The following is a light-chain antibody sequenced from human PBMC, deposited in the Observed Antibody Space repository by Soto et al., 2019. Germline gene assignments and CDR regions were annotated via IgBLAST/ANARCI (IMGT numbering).Light chain of an antibody. CDR3: AAWDDSLNGYV. J-gene: IGLJ1*01. CDR2: SNN. V-gene: IGLV1-44*01. Sequence: QSVLTQPPSASGTPGQSVTISCSGRSSNIGSNTVNWYQQLPGTAPKLLIYSNNQRPSGVPDRFSGSKSGTSASLAISGLQSEDEADYYCAAWDDSLNGYVFGTGTKVTV. CDR1: SSNIGSNT.